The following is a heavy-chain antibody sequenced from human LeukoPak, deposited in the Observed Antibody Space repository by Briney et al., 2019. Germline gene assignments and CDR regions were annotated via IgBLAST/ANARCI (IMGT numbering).Heavy chain of an antibody. CDR3: ARDHEHSYDY. J-gene: IGHJ4*02. CDR2: ISPTSGGT. Sequence: ASVKVSCKASGYSFTGYYMHWVRQAPGQGLEWMGWISPTSGGTNYAQKLQGRVTMTRDTSISTAYMELSRLRSDDTAVYYCARDHEHSYDYWGQGTLVTVSS. V-gene: IGHV1-2*02. CDR1: GYSFTGYY.